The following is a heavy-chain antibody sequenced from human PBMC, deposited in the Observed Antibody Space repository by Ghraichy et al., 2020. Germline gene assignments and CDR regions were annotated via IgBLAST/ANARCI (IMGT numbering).Heavy chain of an antibody. CDR2: ISGSGGST. V-gene: IGHV3-23*01. J-gene: IGHJ6*03. CDR1: GFTFSSYA. Sequence: GGSLRLSCAASGFTFSSYAMSWVRQAPGKGLEWVSAISGSGGSTYYADSVKGRFTISRDNSKNTLYLQMNSLRAEDTAVYYCAKGPLYQALTSPYYMDVWGKGTTVTVSS. CDR3: AKGPLYQALTSPYYMDV. D-gene: IGHD2-2*02.